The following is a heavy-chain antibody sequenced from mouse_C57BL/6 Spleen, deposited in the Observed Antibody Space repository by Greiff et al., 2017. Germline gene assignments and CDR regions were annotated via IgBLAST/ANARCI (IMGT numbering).Heavy chain of an antibody. Sequence: EVQLQESGGGLVKPGGSLKLSCAASGFTFSDYGMHWVRQAPEKGLEWVAYISSGSSTIYYADTVKGRFTISRDNAKNTLFLQMTSLRSEDTAMYYCARHYYGSSYSAWFAYWGQGTLVTVSA. CDR3: ARHYYGSSYSAWFAY. CDR2: ISSGSSTI. D-gene: IGHD1-1*01. V-gene: IGHV5-17*01. J-gene: IGHJ3*01. CDR1: GFTFSDYG.